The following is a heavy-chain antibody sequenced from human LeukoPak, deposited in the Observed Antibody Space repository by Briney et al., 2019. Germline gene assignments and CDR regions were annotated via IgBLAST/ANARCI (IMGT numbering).Heavy chain of an antibody. CDR2: IYSSGST. D-gene: IGHD5-18*01. V-gene: IGHV4-59*01. Sequence: SETLSLTCTVSGRSISTYYWSWIRQPPGKGLEWIGYIYSSGSTNYNPSLKSQVTISVDTSKNQFSLKLSSVTAADTALYYCARGGPRGYSYGQFDPWGQGTLVTVSS. CDR1: GRSISTYY. CDR3: ARGGPRGYSYGQFDP. J-gene: IGHJ5*02.